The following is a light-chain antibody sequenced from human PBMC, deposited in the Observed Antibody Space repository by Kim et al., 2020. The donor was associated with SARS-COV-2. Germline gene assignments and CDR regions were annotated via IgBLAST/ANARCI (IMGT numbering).Light chain of an antibody. V-gene: IGLV2-11*03. J-gene: IGLJ2*01. CDR1: SNDVGGYNY. CDR2: DVS. CDR3: CSYAGSYTV. Sequence: PGQSVTISCTGTSNDVGGYNYVSWYQQHPGKAPKLMIYDVSNRPSGVPDRFSGSKSGNTASLTISGLQPENEADYYCCSYAGSYTVFGGVTKLTVL.